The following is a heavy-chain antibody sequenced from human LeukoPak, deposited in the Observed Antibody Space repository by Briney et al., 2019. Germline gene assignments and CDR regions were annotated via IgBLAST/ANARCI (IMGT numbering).Heavy chain of an antibody. J-gene: IGHJ4*02. CDR1: GFTFSTFE. CDR2: ISSSSTAM. V-gene: IGHV3-48*03. Sequence: GSLRLSCAASGFTFSTFEINWVRQAPGKGLEWVSYISSSSTAMYYADSVKGRFTISRDNAKNSVYLQMNTLRVDDTAVYYCARDADGYSYGYEYWGQGALVTVSS. D-gene: IGHD5-18*01. CDR3: ARDADGYSYGYEY.